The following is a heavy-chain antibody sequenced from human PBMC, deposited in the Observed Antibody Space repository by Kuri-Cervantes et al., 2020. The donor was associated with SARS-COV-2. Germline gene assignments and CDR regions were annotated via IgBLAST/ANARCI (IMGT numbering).Heavy chain of an antibody. Sequence: SETLSLTCNVSGASINGFFWSWIRQPPGKGLEWIGYIYYSGSTNYNPSLKSRVTISVDTSKNQFSLKLSSVTAADTAVYYCARRPLGFDIWGQGTMVTVSS. CDR3: ARRPLGFDI. J-gene: IGHJ3*02. V-gene: IGHV4-59*12. D-gene: IGHD6-25*01. CDR1: GASINGFF. CDR2: IYYSGST.